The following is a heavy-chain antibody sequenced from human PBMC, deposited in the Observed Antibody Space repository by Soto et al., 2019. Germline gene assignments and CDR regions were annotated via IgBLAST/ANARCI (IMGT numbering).Heavy chain of an antibody. J-gene: IGHJ6*02. CDR3: ARAGYSRYEENYYYGMDV. CDR1: GGSISNDY. Sequence: PSETLSLTCSVSGGSISNDYWSWIRQPAGKRLEWIGRIYTSGSTNYNPSLRSRVTMSVDTSKNQFSLKLSSVTAAYTAVYYCARAGYSRYEENYYYGMDVWGQGTTVTVSS. V-gene: IGHV4-4*07. D-gene: IGHD5-12*01. CDR2: IYTSGST.